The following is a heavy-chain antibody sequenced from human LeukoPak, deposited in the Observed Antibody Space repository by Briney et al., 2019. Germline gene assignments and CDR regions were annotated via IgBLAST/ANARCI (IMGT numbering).Heavy chain of an antibody. CDR1: GYTFTSYD. D-gene: IGHD7-27*01. CDR3: ARGPPNWGFDY. V-gene: IGHV1-8*01. Sequence: ASVKVSCKASGYTFTSYDINWVRQATGQGLEWMGWMSPNSGNTGYAQKFQGRVTMARNTSISTAYMQLSSLRSEDTAVYYCARGPPNWGFDYWGQGTLVTVSS. J-gene: IGHJ4*02. CDR2: MSPNSGNT.